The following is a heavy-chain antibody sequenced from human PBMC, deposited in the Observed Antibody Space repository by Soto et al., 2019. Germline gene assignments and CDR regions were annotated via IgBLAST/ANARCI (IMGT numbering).Heavy chain of an antibody. CDR3: ARAGQYYDASGYAD. J-gene: IGHJ4*02. Sequence: QVKLVQSGTEVKKPGASIKVSCKASGYSFATSGMTWVRQAPGQGLEWMGWISVYNGNTNYDQSLQNRVTMTTDTSTNTAYVEVRNLRSDGAAVYYCARAGQYYDASGYADWGQGTLVTVSS. CDR1: GYSFATSG. V-gene: IGHV1-18*01. CDR2: ISVYNGNT. D-gene: IGHD3-22*01.